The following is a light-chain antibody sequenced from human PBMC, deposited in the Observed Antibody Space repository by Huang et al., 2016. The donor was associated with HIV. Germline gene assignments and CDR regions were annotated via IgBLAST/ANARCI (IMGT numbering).Light chain of an antibody. CDR1: QTVSDN. CDR2: GAF. Sequence: TVMTQTPVTLSVSPGERATLSCRASQTVSDNLAWYQQKSGQPPRVLIFGAFTRATGVPARFSGSGSGTEFTLTISNLQSEDVAVYYCQQYNKWPRTFGQGTKVEI. J-gene: IGKJ1*01. V-gene: IGKV3-15*01. CDR3: QQYNKWPRT.